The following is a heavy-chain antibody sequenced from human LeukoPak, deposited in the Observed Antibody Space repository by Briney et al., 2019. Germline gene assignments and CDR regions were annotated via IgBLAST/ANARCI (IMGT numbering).Heavy chain of an antibody. D-gene: IGHD6-13*01. J-gene: IGHJ4*02. CDR1: GYTFMGFY. CDR2: INPNSADT. CDR3: ARWDGYSSSPDY. V-gene: IGHV1-2*02. Sequence: GASVKVSCKASGYTFMGFYMHWVRQAPAQGLEWMGWINPNSADTDYAQKFLGRVTMTRDMSISTIYMELTRLRSDDTALYYCARWDGYSSSPDYWGQGTLVTVSS.